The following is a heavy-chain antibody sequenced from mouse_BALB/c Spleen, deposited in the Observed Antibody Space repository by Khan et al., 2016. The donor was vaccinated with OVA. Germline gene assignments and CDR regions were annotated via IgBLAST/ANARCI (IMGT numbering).Heavy chain of an antibody. D-gene: IGHD2-10*01. CDR2: INTYTGEP. CDR1: GYTFRSFG. V-gene: IGHV9-3-1*01. Sequence: QVQLQQSGPELKKPGETVKISCKASGYTFRSFGMNWVKQAPGKGLKWMGWINTYTGEPTYADDFKGRYVFSLETSASTAYLQINNLKNEDTATYFCARPPYFSDVMVYWGQGTSVTVSS. CDR3: ARPPYFSDVMVY. J-gene: IGHJ4*01.